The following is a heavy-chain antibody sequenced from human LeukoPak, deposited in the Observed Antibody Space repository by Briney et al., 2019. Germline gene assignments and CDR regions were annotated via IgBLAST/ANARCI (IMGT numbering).Heavy chain of an antibody. D-gene: IGHD4-17*01. V-gene: IGHV3-23*01. CDR2: ISGSGGST. Sequence: PGGSLRLSCAASGFTFSSYAVSWVRQAPGKGLEWVSAISGSGGSTYYADSVKGRFTISRDNSKNTLYLQMNSLRAEDTAVYYCAHTGVPMTTIDYWGQGTLVTVSS. CDR1: GFTFSSYA. CDR3: AHTGVPMTTIDY. J-gene: IGHJ4*02.